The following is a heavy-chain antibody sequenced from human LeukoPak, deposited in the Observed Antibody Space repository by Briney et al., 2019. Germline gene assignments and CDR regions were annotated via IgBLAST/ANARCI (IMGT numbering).Heavy chain of an antibody. CDR1: GGSFSGYY. D-gene: IGHD2-2*01. V-gene: IGHV4-34*01. J-gene: IGHJ5*02. Sequence: PSETLSLSCAVYGGSFSGYYWSWIRQPPGKGLEWIGEINHSGSTNYNPSLKSRVTISVDTSKNQFSLKLSSLTAPDTAVYYCARARGEYCSSTSCYKFDPWGQGTLVTVSS. CDR3: ARARGEYCSSTSCYKFDP. CDR2: INHSGST.